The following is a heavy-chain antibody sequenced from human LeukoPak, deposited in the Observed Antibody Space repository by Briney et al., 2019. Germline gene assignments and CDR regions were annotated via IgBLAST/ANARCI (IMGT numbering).Heavy chain of an antibody. CDR2: IIPIFGTA. D-gene: IGHD1-1*01. V-gene: IGHV1-69*05. CDR1: GGTFSSYA. J-gene: IGHJ3*02. Sequence: SVKVSCKASGGTFSSYAISWVRQAPGQGLEWMGGIIPIFGTANYAQKFQGRVTITTDESTSTAYMELSSLRSEDTAVYYCARYDLARDAFDIWGQGTMVTVSS. CDR3: ARYDLARDAFDI.